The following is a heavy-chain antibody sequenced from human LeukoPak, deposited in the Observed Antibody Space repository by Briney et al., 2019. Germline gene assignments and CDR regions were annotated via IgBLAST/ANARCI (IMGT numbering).Heavy chain of an antibody. V-gene: IGHV3-23*01. D-gene: IGHD3-3*01. CDR2: ISSGGGTT. CDR3: AKGPRGDFWSGSLLDY. Sequence: GGSLRLSCAASGFTFSSHAMSWVRQAPGKGLEWVSRISSGGGTTGYTDSVKGRFTISRDNSKNTLYLQMNSLRAEDTAVYYCAKGPRGDFWSGSLLDYWGQGTLVTVSS. J-gene: IGHJ4*02. CDR1: GFTFSSHA.